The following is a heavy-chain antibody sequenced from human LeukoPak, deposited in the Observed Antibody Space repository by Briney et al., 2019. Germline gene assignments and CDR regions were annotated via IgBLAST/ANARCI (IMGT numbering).Heavy chain of an antibody. D-gene: IGHD2-15*01. CDR3: ARDFLSSGSG. CDR2: IYHSGST. Sequence: SQTLSLTCTVSGGSISSGGYYWSWIRQPPGKGLEWIGYIYHSGSTYYNPSLKSRVTISVDRSKNQFSLKLSSVTAADTAVYYCARDFLSSGSGWGQGTLVTVSS. CDR1: GGSISSGGYY. V-gene: IGHV4-30-2*01. J-gene: IGHJ4*02.